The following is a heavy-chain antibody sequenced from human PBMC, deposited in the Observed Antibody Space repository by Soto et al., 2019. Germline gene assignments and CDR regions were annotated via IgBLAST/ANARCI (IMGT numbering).Heavy chain of an antibody. Sequence: QVQLVESGGGVVQPGTSLKLSCAASGFTFSNYGMHWVRQAPGKGLEWVALIWYDGSNQNYADSVKGRFTISRDNSKNTLYLQMNTLRAEDAAIYYCVRDALTGTSLVLDSWGQGTLVSVSS. CDR1: GFTFSNYG. V-gene: IGHV3-33*01. D-gene: IGHD1-20*01. CDR3: VRDALTGTSLVLDS. CDR2: IWYDGSNQ. J-gene: IGHJ5*01.